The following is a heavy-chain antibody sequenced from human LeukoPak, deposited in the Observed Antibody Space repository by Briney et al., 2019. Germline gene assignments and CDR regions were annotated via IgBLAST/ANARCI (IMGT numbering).Heavy chain of an antibody. CDR3: ARVRYGDYYFDY. D-gene: IGHD4-17*01. CDR2: IYYSGST. Sequence: PSETLSLTCTVSGGSISSYYWSWIRQPPGKGLEWIGYIYYSGSTNYNPSLKSRVTISVDTSKNQFSLKLSSVTAADTAVYYCARVRYGDYYFDYWGQGTLVTVSS. V-gene: IGHV4-59*01. J-gene: IGHJ4*02. CDR1: GGSISSYY.